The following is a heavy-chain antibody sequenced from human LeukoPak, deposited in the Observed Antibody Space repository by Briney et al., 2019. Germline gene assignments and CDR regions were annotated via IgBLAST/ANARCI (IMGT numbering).Heavy chain of an antibody. Sequence: SETLSLTCVVSGFPISPGYYWAWIRQPPGRGLEYIGNIYHTGTTYYNPSLNSRVTISVDTSKNQLSLKLSSVTAADTAVYYCARRDAKIFDYWGQGTLVTVSS. J-gene: IGHJ4*02. V-gene: IGHV4-38-2*01. CDR3: ARRDAKIFDY. D-gene: IGHD5-24*01. CDR2: IYHTGTT. CDR1: GFPISPGYY.